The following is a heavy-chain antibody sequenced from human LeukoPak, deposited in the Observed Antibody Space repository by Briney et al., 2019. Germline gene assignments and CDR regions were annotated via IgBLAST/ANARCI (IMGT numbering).Heavy chain of an antibody. CDR3: ARDLRAHFSTGYYYFDY. CDR1: GYTFTSYG. J-gene: IGHJ4*02. D-gene: IGHD3-22*01. Sequence: ASVRVSCKASGYTFTSYGISWVRQAPGQGLEWMGWISAYNGNTNYAQKLQGRVTMTTGTSTSTAYMELRSLRSDDTAVYYCARDLRAHFSTGYYYFDYWGQGTLVTISS. CDR2: ISAYNGNT. V-gene: IGHV1-18*01.